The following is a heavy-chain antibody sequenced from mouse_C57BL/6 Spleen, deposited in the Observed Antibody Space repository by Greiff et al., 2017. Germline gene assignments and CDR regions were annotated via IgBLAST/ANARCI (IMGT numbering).Heavy chain of an antibody. CDR2: IYPGDGDT. J-gene: IGHJ4*01. D-gene: IGHD1-1*01. CDR3: AREEANTTGVEAMDY. CDR1: GYAFSSYW. V-gene: IGHV1-80*01. Sequence: QVQLQQSGAELVKPGASVKLSCKASGYAFSSYWMNWVKQRPGKGLEWIGQIYPGDGDTNYNGKFKGKATLTADTSSSTAYMQLSSLTSEDSAVYFCAREEANTTGVEAMDYWGQGTSVTVSS.